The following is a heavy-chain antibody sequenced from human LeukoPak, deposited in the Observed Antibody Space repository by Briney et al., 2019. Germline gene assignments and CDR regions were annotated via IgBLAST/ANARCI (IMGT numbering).Heavy chain of an antibody. J-gene: IGHJ6*02. Sequence: SETLSLTCTVSGGSISSSSFYWGWIRQPPGKGLEWIGYIYYTGSTYYNPSLKSRVTISIDTSKNQFSLKLSSVTAADTAVYYCAGYDLDVWGQGTTVTVSS. V-gene: IGHV4-39*07. D-gene: IGHD3-16*01. CDR3: AGYDLDV. CDR2: IYYTGST. CDR1: GGSISSSSFY.